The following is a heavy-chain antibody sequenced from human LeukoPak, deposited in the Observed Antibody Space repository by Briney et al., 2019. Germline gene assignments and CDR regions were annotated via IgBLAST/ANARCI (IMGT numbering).Heavy chain of an antibody. CDR2: ISTYNGNT. Sequence: ASVKVSCKASGSTFSSYAISWVRQAPGKGLEWMGWISTYNGNTNYAQKFQGRVTMTTDTSTNTAYMELRSLRSDDTAVYYCARDLDYYDSSGSGWFDPWGQGTLVTVSS. V-gene: IGHV1-18*01. D-gene: IGHD3-22*01. CDR3: ARDLDYYDSSGSGWFDP. CDR1: GSTFSSYA. J-gene: IGHJ5*02.